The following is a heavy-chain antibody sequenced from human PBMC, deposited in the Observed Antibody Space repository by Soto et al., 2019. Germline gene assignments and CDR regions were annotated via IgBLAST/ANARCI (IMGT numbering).Heavy chain of an antibody. D-gene: IGHD1-26*01. CDR3: ARVSRAREYPVDY. V-gene: IGHV4-34*01. CDR2: INHSGGT. J-gene: IGHJ4*02. CDR1: GGSFSGYY. Sequence: PSETLSLTCAVYGGSFSGYYWSWIRQPPGKGLEWIGEINHSGGTNYNPSLKSRVTISVDTSKNQFSLKLSSVTAADTAVYYCARVSRAREYPVDYWGQGTLVTVSS.